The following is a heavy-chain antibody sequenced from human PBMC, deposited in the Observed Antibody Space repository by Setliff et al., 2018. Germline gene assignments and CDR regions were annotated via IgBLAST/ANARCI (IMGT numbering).Heavy chain of an antibody. V-gene: IGHV3-7*03. CDR3: AKEDYSDSSGYYYETPWFDP. D-gene: IGHD3-22*01. CDR1: GFTFNNYW. CDR2: IMQDGGAQ. J-gene: IGHJ5*02. Sequence: AGSLRLSCEAFGFTFNNYWMSWVRQAPGKGLEWVANIMQDGGAQYYLDSEKGRFAVARDNSNNTLYLHMSSLRPEDSAVYYCAKEDYSDSSGYYYETPWFDPWGQGTLVTVSS.